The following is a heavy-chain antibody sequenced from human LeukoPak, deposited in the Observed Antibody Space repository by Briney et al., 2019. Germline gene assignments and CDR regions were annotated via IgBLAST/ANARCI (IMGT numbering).Heavy chain of an antibody. CDR3: ARVLTYYDFWSGQQGGAFDI. J-gene: IGHJ3*02. Sequence: ASVKVSCKASGYTFTSCYMHWVRQAPGQGLEWMGIINPSGGSTSYAQKFQGRVTMTRDTSTSTVYMELSSLRSEDTAVYYCARVLTYYDFWSGQQGGAFDIWGQGTMVTVSS. D-gene: IGHD3-3*01. V-gene: IGHV1-46*01. CDR2: INPSGGST. CDR1: GYTFTSCY.